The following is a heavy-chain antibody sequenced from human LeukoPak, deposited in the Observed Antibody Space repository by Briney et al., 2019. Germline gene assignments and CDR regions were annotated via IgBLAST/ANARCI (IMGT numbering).Heavy chain of an antibody. CDR3: ARIGYSSSSLDY. CDR1: GFTFSNYW. V-gene: IGHV3-7*01. J-gene: IGHJ4*02. Sequence: GGSLRLSCAASGFTFSNYWMSWVRQAPGRGLEWVANINQDGSVKYYADSVKGRFTISRDNAKNSQYLQMNSLRVEDTAVYYCARIGYSSSSLDYWGQGTLVTVSS. CDR2: INQDGSVK. D-gene: IGHD6-6*01.